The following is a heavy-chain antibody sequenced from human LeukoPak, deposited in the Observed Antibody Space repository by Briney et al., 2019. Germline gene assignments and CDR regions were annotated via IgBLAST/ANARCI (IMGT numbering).Heavy chain of an antibody. Sequence: GASVKVSCKASGYTFTGYYMHWVRQAPGQGLEWMGWINPNSGGTNYAQKLQGRVTMTTDTSTSTAYMELRSLRSDDTAVYYCARERYCSGGSCYPFDYWGQGTLVTVSS. CDR3: ARERYCSGGSCYPFDY. D-gene: IGHD2-15*01. V-gene: IGHV1-2*02. J-gene: IGHJ4*02. CDR1: GYTFTGYY. CDR2: INPNSGGT.